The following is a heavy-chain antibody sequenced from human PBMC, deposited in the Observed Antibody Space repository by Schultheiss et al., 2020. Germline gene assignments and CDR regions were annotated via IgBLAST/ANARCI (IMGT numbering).Heavy chain of an antibody. Sequence: GGSLRLSCAASGFTFSSYGMHWVRQAPGKGLEWVAVISYDGSNKYYADSVKGRFTISRDNSKNTLYLQMNSLRAEDTAVYYCAKRGNSDFDYWGQGTLVTVSS. V-gene: IGHV3-30*18. CDR2: ISYDGSNK. CDR1: GFTFSSYG. J-gene: IGHJ4*02. CDR3: AKRGNSDFDY. D-gene: IGHD1-7*01.